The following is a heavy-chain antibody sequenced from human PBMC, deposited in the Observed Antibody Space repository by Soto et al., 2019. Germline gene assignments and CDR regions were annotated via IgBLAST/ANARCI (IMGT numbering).Heavy chain of an antibody. CDR1: GFTLRSYW. J-gene: IGHJ4*02. Sequence: EVQLVESGGGLVQPGGSLRVSCAASGFTLRSYWMSWVRQAPGKGLEWVANIKQDGSEKYYVDSVKGRFTISRDNAKNALYLQMNRLRVEDTAVYYCVRMRVGESTNYFDNWGQGTLVTVSS. D-gene: IGHD3-10*01. CDR2: IKQDGSEK. V-gene: IGHV3-7*01. CDR3: VRMRVGESTNYFDN.